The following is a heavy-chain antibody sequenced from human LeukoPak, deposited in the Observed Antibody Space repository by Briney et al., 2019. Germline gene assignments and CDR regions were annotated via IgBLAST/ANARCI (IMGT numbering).Heavy chain of an antibody. V-gene: IGHV1-3*01. D-gene: IGHD4-17*01. CDR3: ARDDYGDYGRAFDI. Sequence: ASVKVSCKASGYTFTSYGISWVRQAPGQGLEWMGWINAGNGNTKYSQKFQGRVTITRDTSASTAYMELSSLRSEDTAVYYCARDDYGDYGRAFDIWGQGTMVTVSS. CDR2: INAGNGNT. J-gene: IGHJ3*02. CDR1: GYTFTSYG.